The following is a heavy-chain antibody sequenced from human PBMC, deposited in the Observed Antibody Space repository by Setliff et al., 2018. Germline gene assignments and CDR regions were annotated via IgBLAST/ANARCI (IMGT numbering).Heavy chain of an antibody. J-gene: IGHJ4*02. D-gene: IGHD1-26*01. CDR3: ASARQKVGFDY. CDR1: GFTFRTYW. V-gene: IGHV3-74*01. CDR2: IISDGTYT. Sequence: GESLRLSCTASGFTFRTYWMHWVRQAPGKGLVWVSRIISDGTYTNYADSVKGRFTVSRDNAKNTLYLEMNSLRVDDTATYYCASARQKVGFDYWGQGALVTVSS.